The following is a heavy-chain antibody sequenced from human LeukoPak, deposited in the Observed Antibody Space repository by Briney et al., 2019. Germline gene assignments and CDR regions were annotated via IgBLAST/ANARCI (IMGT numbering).Heavy chain of an antibody. D-gene: IGHD2-2*01. Sequence: TSETLSLTCTVSGGSISSYYWSWIRQPAGKGLEWIGRIYTSGSTNYNPSPKSRVTMSVDTSKNQFSPKLSSVTAADTAVYYCARDIVVVPAARRDAFDIWGQGTMVTVSS. CDR2: IYTSGST. J-gene: IGHJ3*02. CDR3: ARDIVVVPAARRDAFDI. V-gene: IGHV4-4*07. CDR1: GGSISSYY.